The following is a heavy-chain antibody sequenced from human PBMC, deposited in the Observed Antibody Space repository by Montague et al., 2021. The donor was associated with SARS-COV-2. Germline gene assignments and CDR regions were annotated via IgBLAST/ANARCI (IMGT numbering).Heavy chain of an antibody. Sequence: SETRSLTCSVSGDSISTSTWWTCVRQPPGKGLAWIGVIFHSATINYNPSLQSRVSISVDKSNNQFSLRLSSLIAADTAVYYCATLSRRTAAGTRDYLGLDVWGQGTTVVVSS. CDR1: GDSISTSTW. V-gene: IGHV4-4*02. CDR3: ATLSRRTAAGTRDYLGLDV. J-gene: IGHJ6*02. CDR2: IFHSATI. D-gene: IGHD6-13*01.